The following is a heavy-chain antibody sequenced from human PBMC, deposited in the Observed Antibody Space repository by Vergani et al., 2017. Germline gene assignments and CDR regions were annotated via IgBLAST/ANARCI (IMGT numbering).Heavy chain of an antibody. CDR1: GGSISSGGYY. CDR3: ARGVVVPAAINHLGEYNWFDP. Sequence: QVQLQESGPGLVKPSQTLSLTCTVSGGSISSGGYYWSWIRQHPGKGLEWIGYIYYSGSTYYNPSLKSRVTIAVDTSKNQFSLKLSSVTAAATAVYYCARGVVVPAAINHLGEYNWFDPWGQGTLVTVSS. J-gene: IGHJ5*02. D-gene: IGHD2-2*02. CDR2: IYYSGST. V-gene: IGHV4-31*03.